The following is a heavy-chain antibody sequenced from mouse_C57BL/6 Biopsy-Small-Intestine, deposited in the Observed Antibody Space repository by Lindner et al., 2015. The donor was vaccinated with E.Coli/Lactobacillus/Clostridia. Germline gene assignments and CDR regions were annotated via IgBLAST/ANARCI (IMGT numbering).Heavy chain of an antibody. CDR1: GFTFSDYG. CDR2: ISSGSSTI. J-gene: IGHJ3*01. Sequence: VQLQESGGGLVKPGGSLKLSCAASGFTFSDYGMHWVRQAPEKGLEWVAYISSGSSTIYYADTVKGRFTISRDNAKNTLFLQMTSLRSEDTAMYYCASRYGSRYAWFAYWGPRDSGHCLC. CDR3: ASRYGSRYAWFAY. V-gene: IGHV5-17*01. D-gene: IGHD1-1*01.